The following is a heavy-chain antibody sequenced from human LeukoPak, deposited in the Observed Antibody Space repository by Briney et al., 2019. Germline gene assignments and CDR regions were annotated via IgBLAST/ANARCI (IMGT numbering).Heavy chain of an antibody. CDR1: GFTFSSYA. D-gene: IGHD3-22*01. Sequence: PGGSLRPSCAASGFTFSSYAMSWVRQAPGKGLEWVSAISGSGGSTYYADSVKGRFTISRDNSKNTLYLQMNSLRAEDTAVYYCAKVPGYYYDSSGYYYFDYWGHGTLVTVSS. CDR2: ISGSGGST. V-gene: IGHV3-23*01. CDR3: AKVPGYYYDSSGYYYFDY. J-gene: IGHJ4*01.